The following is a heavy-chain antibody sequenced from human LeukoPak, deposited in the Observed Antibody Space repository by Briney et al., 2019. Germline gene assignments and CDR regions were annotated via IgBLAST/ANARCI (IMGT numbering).Heavy chain of an antibody. J-gene: IGHJ6*03. Sequence: GASVKVSCKASGGTFSSYAISWVRQAPGQGLEWMGGIIPIFGTANYAQKFQGRVTITTDESTSTAHMELSSLRSEDTAVYYCARDPPSQTLPRYYYYMDVWGKGTTVTVSS. CDR2: IIPIFGTA. CDR3: ARDPPSQTLPRYYYYMDV. V-gene: IGHV1-69*05. CDR1: GGTFSSYA.